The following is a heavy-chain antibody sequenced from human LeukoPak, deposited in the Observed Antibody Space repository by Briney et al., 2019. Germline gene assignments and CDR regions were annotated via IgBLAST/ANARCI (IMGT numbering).Heavy chain of an antibody. D-gene: IGHD3-9*01. CDR3: ASSNYDILTGYQEYFQH. J-gene: IGHJ1*01. V-gene: IGHV4-4*07. CDR1: GGSISSYY. CDR2: IYTSGST. Sequence: SETLSLTCTVSGGSISSYYWSWIRQPAGKGLEWIGRIYTSGSTNYNPSLKSRVTMSVDTSKNQFPLKLSSVTAADTAVYYCASSNYDILTGYQEYFQHWGQGTLVTVSS.